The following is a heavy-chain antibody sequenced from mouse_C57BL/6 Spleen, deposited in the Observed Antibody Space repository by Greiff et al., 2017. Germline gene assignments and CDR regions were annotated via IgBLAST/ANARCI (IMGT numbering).Heavy chain of an antibody. Sequence: EVMLVESGGGLVKPGGSLKLSCAASGFTFSDYGMHWVRQAPEKGLEWVAYISSGGSTIYYADTVKGRFTISSDNAKNTLFLQMTSLRSEDTAMYYCVRREWLHYAMDYWGQGTSVTVSS. CDR2: ISSGGSTI. CDR1: GFTFSDYG. V-gene: IGHV5-17*01. J-gene: IGHJ4*01. CDR3: VRREWLHYAMDY. D-gene: IGHD2-2*01.